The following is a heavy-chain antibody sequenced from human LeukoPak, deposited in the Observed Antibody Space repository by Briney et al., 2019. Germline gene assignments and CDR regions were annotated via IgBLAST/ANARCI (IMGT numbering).Heavy chain of an antibody. CDR3: AKDIRSYGDYVFDY. J-gene: IGHJ4*02. D-gene: IGHD4-17*01. Sequence: GGSLRLSCAASGFTFRNYAMRWVRQAPGKGLQWVSAISGSGGSTYYADSVKGRFTFSRDNSKNTLYLQMNSLRAEDTAVYYCAKDIRSYGDYVFDYWGQGTLVTVSS. CDR2: ISGSGGST. CDR1: GFTFRNYA. V-gene: IGHV3-23*01.